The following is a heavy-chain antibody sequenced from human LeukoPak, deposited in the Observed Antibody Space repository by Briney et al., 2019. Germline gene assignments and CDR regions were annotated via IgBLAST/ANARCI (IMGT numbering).Heavy chain of an antibody. D-gene: IGHD2-2*01. Sequence: ASVKVSCKASGYTFTSYGISWARQAPGQGLEWMGWISAYNGNTNYAQKLQGRVTMTTDTSTSTAYMELRSLRSDDTAVYYCARGPSPPDIVVVPAAKNWFDPWGQGTLVTVSS. CDR3: ARGPSPPDIVVVPAAKNWFDP. CDR2: ISAYNGNT. CDR1: GYTFTSYG. V-gene: IGHV1-18*01. J-gene: IGHJ5*02.